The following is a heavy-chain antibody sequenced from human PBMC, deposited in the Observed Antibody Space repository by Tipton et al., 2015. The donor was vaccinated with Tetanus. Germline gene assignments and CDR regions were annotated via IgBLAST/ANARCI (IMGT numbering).Heavy chain of an antibody. CDR1: GFTFDDYT. D-gene: IGHD5-12*01. CDR2: IRWNGGGT. Sequence: SLRLSCAASGFTFDDYTMHWVRQAPGKGLEWVSLIRWNGGGTHYADSVKGRFTISRDNAKNLVFLQMNSLRAEDTAVYYCARATGGYRGYDYVDIWGQGNLVAVSS. J-gene: IGHJ4*02. CDR3: ARATGGYRGYDYVDI. V-gene: IGHV3-43*01.